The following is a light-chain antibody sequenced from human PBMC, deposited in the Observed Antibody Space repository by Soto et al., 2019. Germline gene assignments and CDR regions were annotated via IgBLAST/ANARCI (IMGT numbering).Light chain of an antibody. CDR2: AAS. J-gene: IGKJ1*01. CDR3: QQSYSTLTWT. Sequence: EMQMTQSPSSLSASVGDRVTITGRASQSISSYLNWYQQKPGKAPKLLIYAASSLQSGVPSRFSGSGSGTDFTLTISSLQPEDFATYYCQQSYSTLTWTFGQGTKVDIK. V-gene: IGKV1-39*01. CDR1: QSISSY.